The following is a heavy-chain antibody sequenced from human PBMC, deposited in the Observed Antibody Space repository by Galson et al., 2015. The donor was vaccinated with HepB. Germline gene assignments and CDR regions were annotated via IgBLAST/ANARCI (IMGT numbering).Heavy chain of an antibody. CDR2: IYHSGST. D-gene: IGHD5-12*01. CDR3: ASKVDIVATIGAGTFDY. CDR1: GGSISSSNW. V-gene: IGHV4-4*02. J-gene: IGHJ4*02. Sequence: SETLSLTCAVSGGSISSSNWWSWVRQPPGKGLEWIGEIYHSGSTNYNPSLKSRVTISVDKSKNQFSLKLSSVTAADTAVYYCASKVDIVATIGAGTFDYWGQGTLVTVSS.